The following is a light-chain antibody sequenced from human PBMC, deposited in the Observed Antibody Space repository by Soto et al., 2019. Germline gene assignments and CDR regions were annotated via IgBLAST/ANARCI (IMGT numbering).Light chain of an antibody. CDR3: QQYYHLPRS. J-gene: IGKJ1*01. CDR1: QEISNY. Sequence: DIQMIQSPSSLSASVGDRVTITCQASQEISNYLNWYPQKPWKAPKLLIYDASNLERGVPSRLSGRGSGTDFTFTISSLQPEDFAPYYGQQYYHLPRSFGRGTKVEIK. V-gene: IGKV1-33*01. CDR2: DAS.